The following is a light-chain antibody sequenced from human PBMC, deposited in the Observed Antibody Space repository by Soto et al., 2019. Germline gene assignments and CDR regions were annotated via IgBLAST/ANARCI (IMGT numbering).Light chain of an antibody. J-gene: IGKJ5*01. CDR1: QRISSSY. Sequence: EVVLTQSPATLSLSPGERATLSCGASQRISSSYLAWYQQKPGLAPRLLIDDASTRATGIPDRFSGSVSGTDFTLTISRLEPEDFVVYYCQQYGSSPITFGQGTRLE. CDR2: DAS. V-gene: IGKV3D-20*01. CDR3: QQYGSSPIT.